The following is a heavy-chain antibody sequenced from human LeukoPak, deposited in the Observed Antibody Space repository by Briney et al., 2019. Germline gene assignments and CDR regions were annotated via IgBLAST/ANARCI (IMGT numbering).Heavy chain of an antibody. CDR2: ISSSNSTI. CDR1: GFTFSSHG. J-gene: IGHJ4*02. D-gene: IGHD3-10*02. V-gene: IGHV3-48*04. Sequence: GGSLRLSCAASGFTFSSHGMNWVRQAPGKGLEWVSYISSSNSTIYYRDSVKGRFTISRDNAENSLYLQMNSLRAEDTAVYYCARGSNSGRGALDFWGQGTLVTVSS. CDR3: ARGSNSGRGALDF.